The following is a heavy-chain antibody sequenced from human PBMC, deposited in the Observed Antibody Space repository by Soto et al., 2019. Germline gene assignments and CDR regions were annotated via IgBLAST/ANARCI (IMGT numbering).Heavy chain of an antibody. CDR1: GGIFSTYA. CDR2: IIPLFGTP. Sequence: QVQLVQSGAEVKKPGSSVKVSCKASGGIFSTYAISWLRQAPGQGREWMGGIIPLFGTPNYAQRIQGRVTTTADESTSTAYMELSRLRSEDTALYYCARDRDDYGSGNYYNRIDFWGQGTLVTVSS. D-gene: IGHD3-10*01. V-gene: IGHV1-69*01. J-gene: IGHJ4*02. CDR3: ARDRDDYGSGNYYNRIDF.